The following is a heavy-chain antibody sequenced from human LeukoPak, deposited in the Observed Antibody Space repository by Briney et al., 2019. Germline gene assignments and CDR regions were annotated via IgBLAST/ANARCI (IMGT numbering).Heavy chain of an antibody. Sequence: GGSLRLSCAASGFTVSSNYMTWVRQAPGKGLEWVSYISSSSSTIYYADSVKGRFTISRDNAKNSLYLQMSSLRAEDTAVYYCARDGNRYYYDSSGPAFDIWGQGTMVTVSS. CDR1: GFTVSSNY. CDR2: ISSSSSTI. V-gene: IGHV3-48*04. CDR3: ARDGNRYYYDSSGPAFDI. D-gene: IGHD3-22*01. J-gene: IGHJ3*02.